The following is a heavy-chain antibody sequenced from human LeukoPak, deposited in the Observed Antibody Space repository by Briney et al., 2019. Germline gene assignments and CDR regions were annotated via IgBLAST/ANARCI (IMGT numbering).Heavy chain of an antibody. CDR1: GGSISSGTYY. CDR3: ARDLLHRGYAFDI. J-gene: IGHJ3*02. V-gene: IGHV4-61*02. Sequence: SEALSLTCTVSGGSISSGTYYWSWVRQPAGKGLEWIGRIYSSGSTNYNPSLKSRVTISVDPSKNQFSLKLSSVTAADTAVYYCARDLLHRGYAFDIWGQGTMVTVSS. CDR2: IYSSGST. D-gene: IGHD5-12*01.